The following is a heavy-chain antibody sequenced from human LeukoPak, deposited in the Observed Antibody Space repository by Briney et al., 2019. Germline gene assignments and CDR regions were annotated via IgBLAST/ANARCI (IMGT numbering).Heavy chain of an antibody. CDR1: GYTFTTYG. Sequence: GASVKVSCKASGYTFTTYGISCVSHAPEQRLECMGWISAYNGNTNYAQKLQGRVTMTTDTSTSTAYMELRSLRSDDTAVYYCARDEAVLWFGELLNYWGQGTLVTVSS. CDR3: ARDEAVLWFGELLNY. CDR2: ISAYNGNT. V-gene: IGHV1-18*01. J-gene: IGHJ4*02. D-gene: IGHD3-10*01.